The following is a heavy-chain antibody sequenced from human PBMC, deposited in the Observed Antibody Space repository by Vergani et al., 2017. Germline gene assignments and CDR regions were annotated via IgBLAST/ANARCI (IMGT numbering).Heavy chain of an antibody. V-gene: IGHV3-30*01. CDR3: ARDQRVEVVPERGYCSGGSCYSSKGVFDY. D-gene: IGHD2-15*01. J-gene: IGHJ4*02. CDR1: GFTFSSYA. CDR2: ISYDGSNK. Sequence: QVQLVESGGGVVQPGRSLRLSCAASGFTFSSYAMHWVRQAPGKGLEWVAVISYDGSNKYYADSVKGRFTISRYNSKNTLYLEMNSLRADDTAVYYCARDQRVEVVPERGYCSGGSCYSSKGVFDYWGQGTLVTVSS.